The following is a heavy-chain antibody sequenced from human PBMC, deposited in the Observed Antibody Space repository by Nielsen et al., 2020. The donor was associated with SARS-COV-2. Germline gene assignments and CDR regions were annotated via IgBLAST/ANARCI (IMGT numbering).Heavy chain of an antibody. CDR3: ARDQVGYDVAY. Sequence: ASVKVSCKASGYTFTSYYMHWVRQAPGQGLEWMGIINPSGGSTSYAQKFQGRVTMTRDTSTSTVYMELSSLKSEDTAVYYCARDQVGYDVAYWGQGTLVTVSS. CDR1: GYTFTSYY. D-gene: IGHD6-13*01. J-gene: IGHJ4*02. V-gene: IGHV1-46*01. CDR2: INPSGGST.